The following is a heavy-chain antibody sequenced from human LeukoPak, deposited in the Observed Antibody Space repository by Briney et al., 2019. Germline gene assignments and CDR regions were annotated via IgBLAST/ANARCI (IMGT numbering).Heavy chain of an antibody. CDR2: ISISSNYI. Sequence: PGGSLRLSCAASGFTFNSYSMNWVRQAPGKGLEWVSSISISSNYIYYADSVKGRFTISRDNAKNSLYLQMNSLRAEDTAVYYCARDVGYCSGGSCYTYYFDYWGQGTLVTVSS. CDR3: ARDVGYCSGGSCYTYYFDY. J-gene: IGHJ4*02. CDR1: GFTFNSYS. V-gene: IGHV3-21*01. D-gene: IGHD2-15*01.